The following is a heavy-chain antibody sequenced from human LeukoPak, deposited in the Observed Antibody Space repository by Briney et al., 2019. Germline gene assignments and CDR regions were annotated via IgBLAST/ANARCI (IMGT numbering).Heavy chain of an antibody. D-gene: IGHD4-17*01. J-gene: IGHJ4*02. CDR2: IYYSGST. V-gene: IGHV4-39*07. CDR1: GGSISSSSYY. CDR3: ARVLGDYGY. Sequence: SETLSLTCTVSGGSISSSSYYWGWIRQPPGKGLEWIGSIYYSGSTYYNPSLKSRVTISVDTSKNQFSLKLSSVTAADTAVYYCARVLGDYGYWGQGTLVTVSS.